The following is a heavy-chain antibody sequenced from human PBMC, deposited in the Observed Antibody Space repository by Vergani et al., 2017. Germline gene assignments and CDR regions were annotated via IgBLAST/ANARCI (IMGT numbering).Heavy chain of an antibody. Sequence: EVQLVESGGGLVQPGGSLRLSCAASGFTFGSYEMNWVRQAPGKGLEWVSYISSSGSTIYYADSVKGRFTISRDNAKNSLYLQMNSLRAEDTAVYYCARGEGFGDLGDYWGQGTLVTVSS. CDR2: ISSSGSTI. D-gene: IGHD3-10*01. CDR1: GFTFGSYE. J-gene: IGHJ4*02. CDR3: ARGEGFGDLGDY. V-gene: IGHV3-48*03.